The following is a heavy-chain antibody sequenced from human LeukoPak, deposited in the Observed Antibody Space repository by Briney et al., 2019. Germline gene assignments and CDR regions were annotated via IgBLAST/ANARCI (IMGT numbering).Heavy chain of an antibody. CDR3: AREKGYSYGELDY. CDR2: IYYSGST. Sequence: SETLSLTCTVSGGSISSSSYYWGWIRQPPWKGLEWIGSIYYSGSTYYNPSLKSRVTISVDTSKNQFSLKLSSVTAADTAVYYCAREKGYSYGELDYWGQGTLVTVSS. D-gene: IGHD5-18*01. J-gene: IGHJ4*02. V-gene: IGHV4-39*07. CDR1: GGSISSSSYY.